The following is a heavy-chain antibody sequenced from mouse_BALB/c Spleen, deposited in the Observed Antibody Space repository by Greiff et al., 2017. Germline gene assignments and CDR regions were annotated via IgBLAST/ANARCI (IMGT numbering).Heavy chain of an antibody. D-gene: IGHD1-1*01. CDR3: ARPYGSSSFAY. CDR1: GYSITSGYY. J-gene: IGHJ3*01. V-gene: IGHV3-6*02. CDR2: ISYDGSN. Sequence: ESGPGLVKPSQSLSLTCSVTGYSITSGYYWNWIRQFPGNKLEWMGYISYDGSNNYNPSLKNRISITRDTSKNQFFLKLNSVTTEDTATYYCARPYGSSSFAYWGQGTLVTVSA.